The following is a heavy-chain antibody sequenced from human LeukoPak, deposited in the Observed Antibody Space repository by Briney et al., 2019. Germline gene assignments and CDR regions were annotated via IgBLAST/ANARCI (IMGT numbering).Heavy chain of an antibody. V-gene: IGHV3-23*01. J-gene: IGHJ4*02. CDR1: GFTFSSYA. D-gene: IGHD6-19*01. Sequence: GGSLRLSCAASGFTFSSYAMSWVRQAPAKGLEWVSAISGSGGITYCADSVKGRFTISRDNSKNTLYLQMNSLRAEDTAVYYCAKTPDAIAVAAHFDYWGQGTLVTVSS. CDR3: AKTPDAIAVAAHFDY. CDR2: ISGSGGIT.